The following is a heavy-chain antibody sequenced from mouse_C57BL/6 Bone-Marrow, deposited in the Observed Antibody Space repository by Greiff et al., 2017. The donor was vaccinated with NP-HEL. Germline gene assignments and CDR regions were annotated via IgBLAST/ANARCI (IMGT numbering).Heavy chain of an antibody. J-gene: IGHJ3*01. V-gene: IGHV1-81*01. CDR2: IYPRSGNT. Sequence: QVQLKESGAELARPGASVKLSCKASGYTFTSYGISWVKQRTGQGLEWIGEIYPRSGNTYYNEKFKGKATLTADKSSSTAYMELRSLTSEDSAVYFCARLEYSNYVAYWGQGTLVTVSA. CDR3: ARLEYSNYVAY. D-gene: IGHD2-5*01. CDR1: GYTFTSYG.